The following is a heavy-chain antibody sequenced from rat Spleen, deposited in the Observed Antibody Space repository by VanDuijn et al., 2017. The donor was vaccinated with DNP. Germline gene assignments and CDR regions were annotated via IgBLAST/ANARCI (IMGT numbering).Heavy chain of an antibody. CDR1: GFTFSDYY. V-gene: IGHV5-22*01. Sequence: EVQLVASGGDLVQPGRSLQLSCAASGFTFSDYYMAWVRQAPTKGLEWVAYIRYDGAITHFGDSVKGRFTISRDNARSTLYLQMNSLRSEDMATYYCVRCGVDYFDHWGQGVMVTVSS. CDR2: IRYDGAIT. D-gene: IGHD4-3*01. J-gene: IGHJ2*01. CDR3: VRCGVDYFDH.